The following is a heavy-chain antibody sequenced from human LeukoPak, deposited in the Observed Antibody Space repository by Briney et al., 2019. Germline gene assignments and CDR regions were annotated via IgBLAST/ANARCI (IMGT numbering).Heavy chain of an antibody. CDR1: GGSLSGYS. Sequence: SETLSLTCAVYGGSLSGYSWTWIRQPPGKGLEWIGEIDHSGSTNYNASLTSRGIISADTSQNQFSLKLTSVTVADTAVYYCARVYVTVVRGRWFDPWGQGTLVTVSS. CDR2: IDHSGST. CDR3: ARVYVTVVRGRWFDP. D-gene: IGHD3-10*01. V-gene: IGHV4-34*01. J-gene: IGHJ5*02.